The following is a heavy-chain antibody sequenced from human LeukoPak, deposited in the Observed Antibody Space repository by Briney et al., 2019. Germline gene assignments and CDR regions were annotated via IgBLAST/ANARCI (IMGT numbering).Heavy chain of an antibody. CDR1: GFIFRNYA. V-gene: IGHV3-23*01. D-gene: IGHD2-15*01. J-gene: IGHJ4*02. CDR2: ISGDDDST. CDR3: AKGGSGVPRALAS. Sequence: GRSLRLSCAASGFIFRNYAMSWVRQGPGQGPEWVTAISGDDDSTYYADSVKGRFTISRDNSRNTLYLQMNSLRAEDTAIYYCAKGGSGVPRALASWGQGTLVTVSS.